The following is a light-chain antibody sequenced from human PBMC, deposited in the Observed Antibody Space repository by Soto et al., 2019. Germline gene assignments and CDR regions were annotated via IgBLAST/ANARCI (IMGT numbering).Light chain of an antibody. CDR3: ETWDSNTRV. CDR1: SGHSSYI. CDR2: LEGSGSY. J-gene: IGLJ3*02. V-gene: IGLV4-60*02. Sequence: QAVVTQSSSASASLGSSVKLTCTLSSGHSSYIIAWHQQQPGKAPRYLMKLEGSGSYNKGSGVPDRFSGSSSGADRYLTISNLQFEDEADYYCETWDSNTRVFGGGTKLTFL.